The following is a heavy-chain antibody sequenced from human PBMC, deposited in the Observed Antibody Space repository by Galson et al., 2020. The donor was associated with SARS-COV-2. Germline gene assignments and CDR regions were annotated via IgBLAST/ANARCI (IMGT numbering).Heavy chain of an antibody. J-gene: IGHJ3*02. V-gene: IGHV4-30-2*01. CDR2: ISHSGGT. D-gene: IGHD4-17*01. Sequence: SQTLSLTCAVSGTSISSGSYSWNWIRQPPGKGLEWIGYISHSGGTYYNPSLKSRVTISGDRSKNQFSFRLSSVTAADTAVYYCARLHYGEYAPEAFDIWGPGTRVTVAS. CDR3: ARLHYGEYAPEAFDI. CDR1: GTSISSGSYS.